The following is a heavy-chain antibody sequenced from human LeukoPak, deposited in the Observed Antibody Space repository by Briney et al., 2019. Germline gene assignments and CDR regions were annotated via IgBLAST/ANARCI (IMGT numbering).Heavy chain of an antibody. Sequence: SETLSLTCNVSGASMSSNYWSWIRQPPGKGLEWIGYIYHSGNTNYSPSLESRVTMSVDESKNQSPFRVHFVSAADTSVYYCAGTRRGAVAGRFGSWGHGALVTVS. V-gene: IGHV4-4*09. D-gene: IGHD6-19*01. CDR3: AGTRRGAVAGRFGS. CDR2: IYHSGNT. J-gene: IGHJ4*03. CDR1: GASMSSNY.